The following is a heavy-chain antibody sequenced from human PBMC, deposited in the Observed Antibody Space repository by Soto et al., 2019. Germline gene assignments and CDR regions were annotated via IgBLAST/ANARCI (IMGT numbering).Heavy chain of an antibody. CDR1: GFTFSSYW. J-gene: IGHJ4*02. Sequence: YLRLSCAASGFTFSSYWMSWVRQAPGKGLEWVANIKQDGSEKYYVDSVKGRFTIPRDNAKNSLYLQMNSLRAEDTAVYYCARLDFWSGYPYYFDYWRQGTLVTVS. CDR2: IKQDGSEK. V-gene: IGHV3-7*01. CDR3: ARLDFWSGYPYYFDY. D-gene: IGHD3-3*01.